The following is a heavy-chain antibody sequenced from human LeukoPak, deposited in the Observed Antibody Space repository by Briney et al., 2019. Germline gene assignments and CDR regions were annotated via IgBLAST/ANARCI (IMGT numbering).Heavy chain of an antibody. CDR3: ARDHYHGTDYDFWSGYPINWFDP. CDR1: GFTFSSYS. Sequence: PGGSLRLSXAASGFTFSSYSMNWVRQAPGKGLEWVSSISSSSSYMYYADSVKGRFTISRDNAKNSLYLQMNSLRAEDTAVYYCARDHYHGTDYDFWSGYPINWFDPWGQGTLVTVSS. V-gene: IGHV3-21*01. J-gene: IGHJ5*02. D-gene: IGHD3-3*01. CDR2: ISSSSSYM.